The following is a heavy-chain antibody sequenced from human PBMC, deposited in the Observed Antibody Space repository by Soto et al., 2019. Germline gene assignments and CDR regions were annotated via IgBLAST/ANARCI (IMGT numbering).Heavy chain of an antibody. J-gene: IGHJ6*02. Sequence: GGSLRLSCAASGFTFSSYAMSWVRQAPGKGLEWVSAISGSGGSTYYADSVKGRFTISRDNSKNTLYLQMNSLRAEDTAVYYCAKDAARAVAGDYYYYGMDVWGQGTTVTVSS. CDR1: GFTFSSYA. D-gene: IGHD6-19*01. CDR2: ISGSGGST. V-gene: IGHV3-23*01. CDR3: AKDAARAVAGDYYYYGMDV.